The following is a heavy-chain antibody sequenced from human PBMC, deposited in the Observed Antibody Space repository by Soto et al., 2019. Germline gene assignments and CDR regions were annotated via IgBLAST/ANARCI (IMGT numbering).Heavy chain of an antibody. J-gene: IGHJ4*02. CDR2: IGGGGTTT. Sequence: GGSLRLSCAASGFTFSAHAMSWVRQAPGKGLEWVSAIGGGGTTTYYADSVKGRFTVSRDNSKNTLYLQMHSLRGEDTAIYYCAKGREFWSPITVYDYWGQGTRVTVSS. CDR3: AKGREFWSPITVYDY. V-gene: IGHV3-23*01. CDR1: GFTFSAHA. D-gene: IGHD3-3*01.